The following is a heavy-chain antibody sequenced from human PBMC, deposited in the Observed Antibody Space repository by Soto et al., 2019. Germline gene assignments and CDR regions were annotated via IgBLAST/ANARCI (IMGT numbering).Heavy chain of an antibody. CDR3: SRISYMSGWSYYFDY. CDR2: IDWDGGK. D-gene: IGHD6-19*01. V-gene: IGHV2-70*04. J-gene: IGHJ4*02. Sequence: SGPTLVNPTQTLTLTCTVSGFSLSTSGMRVNWIRQPPGKALEWLARIDWDGGKFYSASLQSRLTIAKDTSKNQVVLTMINVDLVDTATYYCSRISYMSGWSYYFDYWGQGTLVTVS. CDR1: GFSLSTSGMR.